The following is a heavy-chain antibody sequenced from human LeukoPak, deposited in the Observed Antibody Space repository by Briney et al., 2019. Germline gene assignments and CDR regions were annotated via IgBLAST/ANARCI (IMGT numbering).Heavy chain of an antibody. Sequence: GGSLRLSCSASGFTLSTYAMSWVRQTPGKGLEWVAATSSSDAGTYHADSVRGRFTISRDNSKNALYLQMNSLRAEDAAVYFCAKAPVTSCRGAYCYPFDSWGQGTLVTVSS. J-gene: IGHJ4*02. CDR2: TSSSDAGT. CDR3: AKAPVTSCRGAYCYPFDS. D-gene: IGHD2-21*01. V-gene: IGHV3-23*01. CDR1: GFTLSTYA.